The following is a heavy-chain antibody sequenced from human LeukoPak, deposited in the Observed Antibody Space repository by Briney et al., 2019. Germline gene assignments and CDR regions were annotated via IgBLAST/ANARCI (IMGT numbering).Heavy chain of an antibody. CDR1: GGSFSGYY. Sequence: SETLSLTCAVYGGSFSGYYWSWIRQPPGKGLEWIGEINHSGSTNYNPSLKSRVTISVDTSKNQFSLKPSSVTAADTAVYYCARSITIFGVGLLDYWGQGTLVTVSS. CDR2: INHSGST. D-gene: IGHD3-3*01. V-gene: IGHV4-34*01. CDR3: ARSITIFGVGLLDY. J-gene: IGHJ4*02.